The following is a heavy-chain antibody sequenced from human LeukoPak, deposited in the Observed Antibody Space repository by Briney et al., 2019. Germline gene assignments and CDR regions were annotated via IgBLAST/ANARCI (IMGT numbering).Heavy chain of an antibody. D-gene: IGHD4-11*01. V-gene: IGHV1-18*01. CDR2: ISAYNGNT. CDR3: ARGGSRMTTFYIIDY. CDR1: GYTFTSYD. J-gene: IGHJ4*02. Sequence: AASVTVSCKASGYTFTSYDISWVRQAPGQGLEWMGWISAYNGNTNYAQKLQGRVTMTTDTSTSTAYMELSSLRFEDTAVYYCARGGSRMTTFYIIDYWGQGTLVTVSS.